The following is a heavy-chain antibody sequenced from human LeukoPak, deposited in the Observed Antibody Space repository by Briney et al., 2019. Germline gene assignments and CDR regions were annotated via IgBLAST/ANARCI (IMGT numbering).Heavy chain of an antibody. CDR3: ARGGRGDYGSGSYHNYGMDV. Sequence: PGGSLRLSCAASGFTFSGYSMSWVRQAPGKGLEWVSYISSSTGNIYYADSVKGRFTISRDNARNSLYLQMNSLRAEDTAVYYCARGGRGDYGSGSYHNYGMDVWGQGTTVTVSS. V-gene: IGHV3-48*01. J-gene: IGHJ6*02. CDR2: ISSSTGNI. CDR1: GFTFSGYS. D-gene: IGHD3-10*01.